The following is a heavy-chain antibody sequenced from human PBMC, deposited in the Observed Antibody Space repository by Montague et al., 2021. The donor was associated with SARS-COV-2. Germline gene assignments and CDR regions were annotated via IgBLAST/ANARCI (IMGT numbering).Heavy chain of an antibody. CDR3: ARGRRYSSTWYGAFDA. Sequence: TLSLTCTVSRGSISSGGNYWSWIRQHPVKGLEWIGYSYYSGSTYYNPSLKSRVIIAVDTSKNQFSLKLSSVTAADTAVYYCARGRRYSSTWYGAFDAWGQGMQVTVSS. V-gene: IGHV4-31*03. J-gene: IGHJ5*02. CDR1: RGSISSGGNY. D-gene: IGHD6-13*01. CDR2: SYYSGST.